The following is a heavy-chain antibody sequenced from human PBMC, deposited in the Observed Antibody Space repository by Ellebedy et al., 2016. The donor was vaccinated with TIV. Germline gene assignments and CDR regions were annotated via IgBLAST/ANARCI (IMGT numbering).Heavy chain of an antibody. D-gene: IGHD5-24*01. CDR1: GFTFSDYA. Sequence: GESLKISCAASGFTFSDYAMTWVRQAPGKGLEWVSTISGSGIKSTYYADSVKGRFTISRDNSKNTLNLQMNSLRAEDTAVYYCAKDRYNDRGRYFTDWGQGTLVTVSS. CDR3: AKDRYNDRGRYFTD. J-gene: IGHJ4*02. V-gene: IGHV3-23*01. CDR2: ISGSGIKST.